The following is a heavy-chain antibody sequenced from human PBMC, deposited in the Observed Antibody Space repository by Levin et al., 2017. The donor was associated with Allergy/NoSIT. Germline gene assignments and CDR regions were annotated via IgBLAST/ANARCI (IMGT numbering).Heavy chain of an antibody. D-gene: IGHD6-13*01. CDR2: ISYDGSNK. CDR1: GFTFSSYG. J-gene: IGHJ4*02. Sequence: AGGSLRLSCAASGFTFSSYGMHWVRQAPGKGLEWVAVISYDGSNKYYADSVKGRFTISRDNSKNTLYLQMNSLRAEDTAVYYCARGGDSSSWTLGGFDYWGQGTLVTVSS. V-gene: IGHV3-30*03. CDR3: ARGGDSSSWTLGGFDY.